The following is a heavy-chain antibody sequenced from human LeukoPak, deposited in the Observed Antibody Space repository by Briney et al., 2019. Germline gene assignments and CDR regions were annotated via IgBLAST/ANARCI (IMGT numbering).Heavy chain of an antibody. Sequence: GASVKVSCKASGYTFTSYGISWVRQAPGQGLEWMGWISAYNGNTNYAQKLQGRVTMTTDTPTSTAYMELRSLRSDDTAVYYCARDSLYCSGGSCYDNPDYWGQGTLVTVSS. J-gene: IGHJ4*02. CDR1: GYTFTSYG. CDR2: ISAYNGNT. V-gene: IGHV1-18*01. CDR3: ARDSLYCSGGSCYDNPDY. D-gene: IGHD2-15*01.